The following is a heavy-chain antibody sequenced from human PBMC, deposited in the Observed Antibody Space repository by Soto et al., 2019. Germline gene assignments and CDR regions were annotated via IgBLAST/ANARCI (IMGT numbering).Heavy chain of an antibody. Sequence: SVKVSCKASGYTFSSYEITWVRQAPGQGLEWMGGIIPIFGTAKYAQKFQGRVTITADESTSTAYMELSSLRSEDTAVYYCAKGYSGYDHYGMDVWGQGTTVTVSS. V-gene: IGHV1-69*13. J-gene: IGHJ6*02. CDR3: AKGYSGYDHYGMDV. CDR2: IIPIFGTA. D-gene: IGHD5-12*01. CDR1: GYTFSSYE.